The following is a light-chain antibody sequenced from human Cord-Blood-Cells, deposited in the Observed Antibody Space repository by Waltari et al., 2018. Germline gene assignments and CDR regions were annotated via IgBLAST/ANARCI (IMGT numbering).Light chain of an antibody. CDR1: QSISSY. J-gene: IGKJ3*01. V-gene: IGKV1-39*01. Sequence: IQMTQSPSSLSGSVGDRVTITCRASQSISSYLNWYQQKPGKAPKLLIYAASSLQSGVPSRFSGSGSGTDFTLTISSLQPEDFATYYCQQSYSTPFTFGPGTKVDIK. CDR2: AAS. CDR3: QQSYSTPFT.